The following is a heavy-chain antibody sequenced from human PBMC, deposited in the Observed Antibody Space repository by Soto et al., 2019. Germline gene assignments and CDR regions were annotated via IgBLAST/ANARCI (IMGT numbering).Heavy chain of an antibody. CDR1: GGTFSSYA. D-gene: IGHD3-10*01. CDR3: ARGRHDYGSGSDYYGMDV. Sequence: QVQLVQSGAEVKKPGSSVKVSCKASGGTFSSYAISWVRQAPGQGLEWMGGIIPIFGTANYAQKFQGRVTITADESTSKAYMELSSLRSEDTAVYYCARGRHDYGSGSDYYGMDVRGQGTTVTVSS. J-gene: IGHJ6*02. CDR2: IIPIFGTA. V-gene: IGHV1-69*01.